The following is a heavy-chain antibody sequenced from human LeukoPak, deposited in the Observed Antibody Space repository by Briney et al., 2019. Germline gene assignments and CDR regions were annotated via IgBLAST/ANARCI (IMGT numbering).Heavy chain of an antibody. CDR1: GGSISSSNW. V-gene: IGHV4-4*02. CDR2: IYHSGST. D-gene: IGHD5-18*01. Sequence: SETLSLTCAVSGGSISSSNWWSWIRQPPGKGLEWIGEIYHSGSTNYNPSLKSRVTISVDTSKNQFSLKLSSVTAADTAVYYCARGIYGRGIQLWKIYYYYMDVWGKGTTVTVSS. J-gene: IGHJ6*03. CDR3: ARGIYGRGIQLWKIYYYYMDV.